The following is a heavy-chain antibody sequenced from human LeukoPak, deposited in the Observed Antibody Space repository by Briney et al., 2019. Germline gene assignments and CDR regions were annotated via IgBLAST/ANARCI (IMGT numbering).Heavy chain of an antibody. CDR2: IYYSGST. V-gene: IGHV4-61*05. CDR1: GGSISSSSYY. D-gene: IGHD3-22*01. Sequence: SETLSLTCTVSGGSISSSSYYWGWIRQPPGNGLEWIGYIYYSGSTNYNPSLKSRVTVSLDTSKIQFSLKLNSVTAADTAVYYCARLSGDSSGFSFDYWGQGTLVSVSS. CDR3: ARLSGDSSGFSFDY. J-gene: IGHJ4*02.